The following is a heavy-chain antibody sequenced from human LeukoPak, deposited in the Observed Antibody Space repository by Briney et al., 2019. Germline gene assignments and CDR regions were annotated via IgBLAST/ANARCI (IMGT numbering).Heavy chain of an antibody. J-gene: IGHJ4*02. CDR2: IKRKTDGETT. D-gene: IGHD3-16*01. Sequence: GGSLRLSSAASGLTFSNAWMSWVRQAPGEGLEWVGRIKRKTDGETTEYVAPVKGRFTISRDDSKNTLYLQMNSLKTEDTGVYYCATASSGLFYWGQGTLVTVSS. CDR1: GLTFSNAW. CDR3: ATASSGLFY. V-gene: IGHV3-15*01.